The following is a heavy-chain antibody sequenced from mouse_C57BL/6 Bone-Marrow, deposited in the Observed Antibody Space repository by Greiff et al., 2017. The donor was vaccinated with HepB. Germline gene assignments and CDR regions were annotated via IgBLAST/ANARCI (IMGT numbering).Heavy chain of an antibody. CDR3: ARYPYYGSSYWYFDV. Sequence: DVKLVESGGDLVKPGGSLKLSCAASGFTFSSYGMSWVRQTPDKRLEWVATISSGGSYTYYPDSVKGRFTISRDNAKNTLYLQMSSLKSEDTAMYYCARYPYYGSSYWYFDVWGTGTTVTVSS. J-gene: IGHJ1*03. V-gene: IGHV5-6*02. D-gene: IGHD1-1*01. CDR1: GFTFSSYG. CDR2: ISSGGSYT.